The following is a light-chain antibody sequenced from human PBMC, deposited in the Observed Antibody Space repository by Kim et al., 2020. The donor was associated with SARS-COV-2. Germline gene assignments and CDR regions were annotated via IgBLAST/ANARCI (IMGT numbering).Light chain of an antibody. Sequence: DIQMTQSPSSLSASVGDRVTITCRASQGISNSLAWYQQKPGKVPKLLIYSASALQSGVPSRFSGSGSGTDFTLTISSLQPEDVATYYCQKYNSAHPWTFGQGTKVDIK. V-gene: IGKV1-27*01. J-gene: IGKJ1*01. CDR2: SAS. CDR1: QGISNS. CDR3: QKYNSAHPWT.